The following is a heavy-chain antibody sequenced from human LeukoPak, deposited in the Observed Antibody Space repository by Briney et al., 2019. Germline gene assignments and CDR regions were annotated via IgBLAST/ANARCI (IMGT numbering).Heavy chain of an antibody. V-gene: IGHV3-9*01. J-gene: IGHJ4*02. Sequence: PGGSLRLSCAASGFTFDDYAMHWVRQALGKGLEWVSGISWNSGSIGYADSVKGRFTISRDNAKNSLYLQMNSLRAEDTALYYCAKEGSSGWLTGWGQGTLVTVSS. CDR2: ISWNSGSI. CDR1: GFTFDDYA. D-gene: IGHD6-19*01. CDR3: AKEGSSGWLTG.